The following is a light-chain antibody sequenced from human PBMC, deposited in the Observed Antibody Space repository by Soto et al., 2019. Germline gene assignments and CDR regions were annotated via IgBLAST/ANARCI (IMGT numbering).Light chain of an antibody. CDR1: NIGDKR. V-gene: IGLV3-21*04. J-gene: IGLJ1*01. CDR3: QVWDIMTDNYV. CDR2: YDS. Sequence: SYELTQPPSVSVAPEKTTTITCGGNNIGDKRVHWYRQKPGQAPVLLISYDSDRPSGIPERFSGSNSGNTATLTISRVEAGHEADYYCQVWDIMTDNYVFGGGTKLTVL.